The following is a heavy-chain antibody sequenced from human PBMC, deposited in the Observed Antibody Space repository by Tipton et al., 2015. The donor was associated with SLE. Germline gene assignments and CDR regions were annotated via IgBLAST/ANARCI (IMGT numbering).Heavy chain of an antibody. J-gene: IGHJ4*01. Sequence: TLSLTCTVSGDTISDYYWSWIRQPPGKGLEWIGYISYSGSTNYSPSLKSRVTISIDTSKNQFSLKVNSVTAADTALYYCARAVAGNSEYFDYWGHGTLVTVSS. CDR1: GDTISDYY. V-gene: IGHV4-59*12. CDR2: ISYSGST. D-gene: IGHD6-19*01. CDR3: ARAVAGNSEYFDY.